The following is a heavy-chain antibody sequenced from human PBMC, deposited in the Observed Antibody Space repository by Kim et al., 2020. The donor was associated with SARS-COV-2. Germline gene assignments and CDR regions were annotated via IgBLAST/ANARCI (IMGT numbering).Heavy chain of an antibody. CDR3: ARRGGGYSYGFLDY. J-gene: IGHJ4*02. V-gene: IGHV3-33*01. Sequence: HADSVKGRLTISRDNSKNTVYLQMNSLTVEETAVYYCARRGGGYSYGFLDYWGQGTLVTVSS. D-gene: IGHD5-18*01.